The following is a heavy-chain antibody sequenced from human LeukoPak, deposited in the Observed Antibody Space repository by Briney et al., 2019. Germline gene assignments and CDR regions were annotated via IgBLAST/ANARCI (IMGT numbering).Heavy chain of an antibody. J-gene: IGHJ4*02. D-gene: IGHD6-19*01. Sequence: GGPLKPSFPASGFSASSNTMNWFRKAPGKGLEWASAVYSGDSTYYADSVKGRFTISRDNSENTLYLQMNSLTGEDTAVYYCAGEDRYTSGSFHYWGQGTPVTVSS. CDR1: GFSASSNT. CDR3: AGEDRYTSGSFHY. V-gene: IGHV3-66*02. CDR2: VYSGDST.